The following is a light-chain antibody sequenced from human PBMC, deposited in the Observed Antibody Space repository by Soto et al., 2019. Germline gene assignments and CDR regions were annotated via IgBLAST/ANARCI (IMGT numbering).Light chain of an antibody. V-gene: IGLV2-23*03. CDR3: FSYAGSSTFVV. CDR1: SSDVVSYNL. J-gene: IGLJ2*01. CDR2: EGS. Sequence: QSALTQPASVSGSPGQSITISCTGTSSDVVSYNLVSWYQQHPGKAPKLMIYEGSKRPSGVSNRFSGSKSGNTASLTISGLQAEDEADYYCFSYAGSSTFVVFGGGTKLTVL.